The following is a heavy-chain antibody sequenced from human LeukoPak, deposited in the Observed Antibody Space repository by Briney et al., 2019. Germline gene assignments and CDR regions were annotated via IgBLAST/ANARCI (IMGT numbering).Heavy chain of an antibody. V-gene: IGHV3-30*18. Sequence: GRSLRLSCAASGFTFSSYGMHWVRQAPGKGPEWVAVISYDGSNKDYEDSVKGRFTISRDNSKNTLYLQMNSLRVEDMAVYYCAKDAGGWLRLGPHFDYWGQGTLVTVSS. D-gene: IGHD5-12*01. CDR2: ISYDGSNK. CDR3: AKDAGGWLRLGPHFDY. J-gene: IGHJ4*02. CDR1: GFTFSSYG.